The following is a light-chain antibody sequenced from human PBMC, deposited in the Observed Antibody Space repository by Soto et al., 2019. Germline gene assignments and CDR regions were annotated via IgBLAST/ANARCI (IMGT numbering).Light chain of an antibody. CDR1: QSVSSY. CDR2: DAS. Sequence: EMVLTLSTATLSLSPGERATLSCRASQSVSSYLAWYQQKPGQAPSLLIYDASTRATGSPARFSGSGSGTDFTPTIISRVHQDFALYYCQQRGNFPPRFGQGTRLEIK. J-gene: IGKJ5*01. CDR3: QQRGNFPPR. V-gene: IGKV3-11*01.